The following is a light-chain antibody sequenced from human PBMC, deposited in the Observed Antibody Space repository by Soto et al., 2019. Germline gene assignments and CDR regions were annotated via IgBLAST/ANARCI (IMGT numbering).Light chain of an antibody. CDR2: ENN. Sequence: QSVLTQPPSVSTAPRQKVTISCSGSSSNIGNNYVSWYQQLPGTAPKLLIYENNKRPSGIPDRFSGSKSGTSATLGITGLQTGDEADYYCGTWDSSLSAVVFGGGTQLTAL. CDR3: GTWDSSLSAVV. CDR1: SSNIGNNY. V-gene: IGLV1-51*02. J-gene: IGLJ2*01.